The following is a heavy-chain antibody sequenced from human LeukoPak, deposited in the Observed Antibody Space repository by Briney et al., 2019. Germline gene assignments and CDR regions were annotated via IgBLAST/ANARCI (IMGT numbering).Heavy chain of an antibody. Sequence: SEALSLTCAVYGGSFSSYYWGWIRQPPGEGLEWIGNIHYSGKTYYNPSLKSRVTISIDTSKNQFSLKLSSVTAADTAVYSCAKVGGLAVAGTDNWMDPWGQGTLVTVSS. J-gene: IGHJ5*02. CDR2: IHYSGKT. CDR1: GGSFSSYY. V-gene: IGHV4-34*01. D-gene: IGHD6-19*01. CDR3: AKVGGLAVAGTDNWMDP.